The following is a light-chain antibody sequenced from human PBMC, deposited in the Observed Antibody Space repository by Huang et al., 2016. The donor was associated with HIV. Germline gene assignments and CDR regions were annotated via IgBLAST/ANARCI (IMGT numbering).Light chain of an antibody. Sequence: DIQMTQSPSSLSASVGDRVTITCRASQGISNYLAWYQQKPGKVPKLLIYAASTLQSGVPSRFRGSGSGTDFTLTINSLQPEDVATYYCQKYNSAPPLFTFGPGTKVDIK. CDR3: QKYNSAPPLFT. CDR1: QGISNY. J-gene: IGKJ3*01. V-gene: IGKV1-27*01. CDR2: AAS.